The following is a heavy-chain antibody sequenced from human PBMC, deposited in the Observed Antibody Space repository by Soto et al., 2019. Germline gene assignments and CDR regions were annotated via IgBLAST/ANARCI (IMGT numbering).Heavy chain of an antibody. CDR1: GYTFTSYG. CDR3: AGAAGGAYCGGDCYSWFDP. V-gene: IGHV1-18*01. CDR2: ISAYNGNT. D-gene: IGHD2-21*02. Sequence: QVQLVQSGAEVKKPGASVKVSCKASGYTFTSYGISWVRQAPGQGLEWMGWISAYNGNTNYAQKLQGRVTITTDTSTSKADMELRNLRADDTAVYSCAGAAGGAYCGGDCYSWFDPWGQGTLVTVSS. J-gene: IGHJ5*02.